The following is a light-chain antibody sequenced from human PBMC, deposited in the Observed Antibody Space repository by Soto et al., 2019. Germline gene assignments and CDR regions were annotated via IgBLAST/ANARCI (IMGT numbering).Light chain of an antibody. Sequence: AIRMTQSPSSFSASTGDRVTITCRASQGISSYLAWYQQKPGKAPKLLIYAASTLQSGVPSRFRGSGSVTDFTLTISCLQSEDFATYYCQQYYSYPRTFGQGTKLEIK. CDR2: AAS. J-gene: IGKJ2*01. CDR1: QGISSY. CDR3: QQYYSYPRT. V-gene: IGKV1-8*01.